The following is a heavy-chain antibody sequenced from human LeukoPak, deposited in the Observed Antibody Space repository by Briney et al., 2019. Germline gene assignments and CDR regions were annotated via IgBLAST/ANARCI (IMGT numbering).Heavy chain of an antibody. CDR3: ARDLRF. CDR1: GFTFSNYN. V-gene: IGHV3-21*01. CDR2: ISSGSNYI. J-gene: IGHJ4*02. Sequence: TGGSLRLSSAASGFTFSNYNMNWVRQAPGKGLEWVSSISSGSNYIYYADLVKGRFTISRDNAKNSLYLQMNSLRADDAAVYYCARDLRFWGQGTLVTVSS.